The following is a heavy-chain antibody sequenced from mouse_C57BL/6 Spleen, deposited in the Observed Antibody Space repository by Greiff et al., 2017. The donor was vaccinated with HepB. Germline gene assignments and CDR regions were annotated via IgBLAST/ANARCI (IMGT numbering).Heavy chain of an antibody. J-gene: IGHJ4*01. CDR3: ARGWGGDY. CDR1: GYSFTGYY. Sequence: EVQLQQSGPELVKPGASVKISCKASGYSFTGYYMNWVKQSPEKSLEWIGEINPSTGGTTYNQKFKAKATLTVDKSSSTAYMQLKSLTSEDSAVYYWARGWGGDYWGQGTSVTVSS. CDR2: INPSTGGT. D-gene: IGHD1-1*02. V-gene: IGHV1-42*01.